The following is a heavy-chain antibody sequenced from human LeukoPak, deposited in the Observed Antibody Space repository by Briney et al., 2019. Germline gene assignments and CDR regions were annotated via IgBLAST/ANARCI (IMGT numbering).Heavy chain of an antibody. CDR3: ARHVTKENFDY. V-gene: IGHV4-39*01. D-gene: IGHD1-1*01. Sequence: RQPPGNRLEWIGSIYYSGITYYNPSLKSRVTISVDTSKNQFSLKLSSVTAADTAVYYCARHVTKENFDYWGQGTLVTVSS. CDR2: IYYSGIT. J-gene: IGHJ4*02.